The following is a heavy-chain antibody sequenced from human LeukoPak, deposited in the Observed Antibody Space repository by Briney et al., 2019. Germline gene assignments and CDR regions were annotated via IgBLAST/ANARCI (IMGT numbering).Heavy chain of an antibody. J-gene: IGHJ4*02. CDR2: INHSGST. Sequence: SETLSLTCAVYGGSFSGYYWSWIRQPPGKGLEWIGEINHSGSTNYNPSLKSRVTISVDTSKSQFSLKLSSVTAADTAVYYCARGYSNVDYWGQGTLVTVSS. V-gene: IGHV4-34*01. CDR1: GGSFSGYY. D-gene: IGHD4-11*01. CDR3: ARGYSNVDY.